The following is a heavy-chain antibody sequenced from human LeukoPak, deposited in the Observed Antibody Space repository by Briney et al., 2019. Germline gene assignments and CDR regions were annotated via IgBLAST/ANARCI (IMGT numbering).Heavy chain of an antibody. CDR1: GGSISSSSYY. J-gene: IGHJ4*02. D-gene: IGHD3-10*01. Sequence: TSETLSLTCTVSGGSISSSSYYWGWIRQPPGKGLEWIGSIYYSGSTNYNPSLKSRVTISVDTSKNQFSLKLSSVTAADTAVYYCARETPGSYSGFDYWGQGTLVTVSS. V-gene: IGHV4-39*07. CDR3: ARETPGSYSGFDY. CDR2: IYYSGST.